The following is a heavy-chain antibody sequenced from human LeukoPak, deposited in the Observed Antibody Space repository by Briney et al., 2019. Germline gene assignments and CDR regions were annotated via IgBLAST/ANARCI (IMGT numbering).Heavy chain of an antibody. CDR1: GGSISSGSYY. Sequence: SQTLSLTCTVSGGSISSGSYYWSWIRQPPGKGLEWIGNIHHSGSTYYNPSLKSRVTTSVDTSKNQLSLKLSSVTAADTAVYYCARVAAGIGFFQHWGQGTLVTVSS. CDR2: IHHSGST. J-gene: IGHJ1*01. CDR3: ARVAAGIGFFQH. D-gene: IGHD6-13*01. V-gene: IGHV4-39*07.